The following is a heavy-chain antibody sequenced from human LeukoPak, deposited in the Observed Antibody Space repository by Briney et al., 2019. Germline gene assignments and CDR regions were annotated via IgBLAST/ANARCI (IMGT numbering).Heavy chain of an antibody. D-gene: IGHD1-26*01. CDR1: GFTVNNYA. J-gene: IGHJ4*02. Sequence: GGSLRLSCAASGFTVNNYAMNWVRQAPGKGLEWVSAISGSGGSTYYADSVKGRFTISRDNSKNTLYLQMNSLRAEDTAVYYCAKDFLRSGSYKGLWGQGTLVTVSS. CDR2: ISGSGGST. CDR3: AKDFLRSGSYKGL. V-gene: IGHV3-23*01.